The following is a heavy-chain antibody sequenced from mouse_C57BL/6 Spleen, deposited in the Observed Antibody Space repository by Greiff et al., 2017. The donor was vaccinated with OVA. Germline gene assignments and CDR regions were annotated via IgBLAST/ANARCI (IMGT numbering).Heavy chain of an antibody. CDR2: IYPGDGDT. J-gene: IGHJ3*01. V-gene: IGHV1-82*01. CDR1: GYAFSSSC. Sequence: QVQLQQSGPELVKPGASVKISCKASGYAFSSSCMNWVKQRPGKGLEWIGRIYPGDGDTNYNGKFKGKATLTADKSSSTAYMQLSSLTSEDSAVYFCARGFAYWGQGTLVTVSA. CDR3: ARGFAY.